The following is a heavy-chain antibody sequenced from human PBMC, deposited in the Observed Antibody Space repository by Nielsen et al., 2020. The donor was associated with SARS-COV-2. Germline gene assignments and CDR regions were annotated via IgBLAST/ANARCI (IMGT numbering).Heavy chain of an antibody. Sequence: SETLSLTCTVSGDSITSGSFYWGWIRQPPGKGLEWIGSIYYSGNTYYNPPLKSRVTISVDTSKNQFSLKLSSVTAADTAVYYCARSTGITIFGVVNVVWFDPWGQGTLVTVSS. CDR2: IYYSGNT. J-gene: IGHJ5*02. CDR3: ARSTGITIFGVVNVVWFDP. D-gene: IGHD3-3*01. V-gene: IGHV4-39*07. CDR1: GDSITSGSFY.